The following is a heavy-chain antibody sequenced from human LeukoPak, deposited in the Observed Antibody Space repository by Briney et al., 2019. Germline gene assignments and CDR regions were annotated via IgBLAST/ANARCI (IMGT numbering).Heavy chain of an antibody. CDR2: IYTSGST. J-gene: IGHJ4*02. CDR3: ARGAKSITMVRGESAFRYFDY. V-gene: IGHV4-61*02. CDR1: GGSISSGSYY. D-gene: IGHD3-10*01. Sequence: SETLSLTCTVSGGSISSGSYYWSWIRQPAGKGLEWIGRIYTSGSTNYNPSLKSRVTISVDTSKNQFSLKLSSVTAADTAVYYCARGAKSITMVRGESAFRYFDYWGQGTLVTVSS.